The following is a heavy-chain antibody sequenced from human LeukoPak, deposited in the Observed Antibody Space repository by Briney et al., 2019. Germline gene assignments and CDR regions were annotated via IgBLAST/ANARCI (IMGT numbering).Heavy chain of an antibody. Sequence: SETLSLTCTVSGGSISSYYWTWIREPPGKGLEWIGYIYYSGSTKYNPSLKSRVTMSVDTSKNRFSLKLSSVTAADTAVYYCARHRGYCSSTSCSYNWFDPWGQGTLVTVSS. D-gene: IGHD2-2*03. J-gene: IGHJ5*02. CDR3: ARHRGYCSSTSCSYNWFDP. CDR1: GGSISSYY. CDR2: IYYSGST. V-gene: IGHV4-59*08.